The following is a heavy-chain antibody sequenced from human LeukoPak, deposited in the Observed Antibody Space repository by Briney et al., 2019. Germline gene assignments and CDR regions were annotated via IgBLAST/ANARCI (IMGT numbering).Heavy chain of an antibody. CDR2: INSDGIST. CDR1: GFTFSSYW. CDR3: ARAQYIYYMDV. J-gene: IGHJ6*03. Sequence: GGSLRLSCAASGFTFSSYWMHWVRQAPGKGLVWVSRINSDGISTSYADSVKGRFTISRDNAKNTLYLQMNILRAEDTAVYYCARAQYIYYMDVWGKGTTVTVSS. D-gene: IGHD5-18*01. V-gene: IGHV3-74*01.